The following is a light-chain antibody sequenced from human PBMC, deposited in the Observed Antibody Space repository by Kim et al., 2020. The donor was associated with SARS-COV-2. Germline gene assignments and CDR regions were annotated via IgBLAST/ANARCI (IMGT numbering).Light chain of an antibody. CDR1: QSVSSY. V-gene: IGKV1-8*01. CDR3: QQYYSYPRT. CDR2: AAS. Sequence: ASTEDRVTITCRASQSVSSYLVWYQQRPGKAPKLLFYAASTLQSGVPSRFSGSGSGTDFTLTISCLQSEDFATYYCQQYYSYPRTFGQGTKVDIK. J-gene: IGKJ1*01.